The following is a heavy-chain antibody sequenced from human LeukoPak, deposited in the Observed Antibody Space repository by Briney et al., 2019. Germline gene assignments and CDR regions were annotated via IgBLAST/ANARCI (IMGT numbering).Heavy chain of an antibody. CDR1: GFTFSSYG. J-gene: IGHJ4*02. V-gene: IGHV3-30*18. CDR2: ISYDGSNK. CDR3: AKDRDEWELTSTDY. D-gene: IGHD1-26*01. Sequence: GGSLRLSCAASGFTFSSYGMHWDRQAPGKGLEWVAVISYDGSNKHYADSVKGRFTISRDNSKNTLYLKMNSLRAEDTAVYYCAKDRDEWELTSTDYWGQGTLVTVSS.